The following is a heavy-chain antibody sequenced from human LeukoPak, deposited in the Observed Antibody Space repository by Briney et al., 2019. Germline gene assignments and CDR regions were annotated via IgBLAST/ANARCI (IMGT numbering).Heavy chain of an antibody. V-gene: IGHV4-30-4*01. CDR2: IYYSGST. Sequence: SETLSLTCTVSGGSISSGDYYWSWIRQPPGKGLEWIGYIYYSGSTYYNPSLKSRVTISVDTSKNQFSLKLSSVTAADTAVYYCARDGGSPDHYYYGMDVWGQGTTVTVSS. CDR3: ARDGGSPDHYYYGMDV. CDR1: GGSISSGDYY. J-gene: IGHJ6*02. D-gene: IGHD2-15*01.